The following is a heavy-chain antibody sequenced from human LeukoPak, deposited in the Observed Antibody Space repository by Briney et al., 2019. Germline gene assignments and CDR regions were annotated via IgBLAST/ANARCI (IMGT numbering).Heavy chain of an antibody. V-gene: IGHV3-23*01. CDR3: AKDTRYFDWLFPY. CDR2: ISGSGGST. Sequence: GSLRLSCAASGFTFSSYAMSWVRQAPGKGLEWVSAISGSGGSTYYADSVKGRFTISRDNSKNTLYLQMNSLRAEDTAVYYCAKDTRYFDWLFPYWGQETLVTVSS. D-gene: IGHD3-9*01. J-gene: IGHJ4*02. CDR1: GFTFSSYA.